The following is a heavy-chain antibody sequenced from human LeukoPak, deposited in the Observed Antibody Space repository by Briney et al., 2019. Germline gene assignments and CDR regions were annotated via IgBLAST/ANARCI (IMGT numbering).Heavy chain of an antibody. CDR1: GFTFSNSA. D-gene: IGHD6-19*01. V-gene: IGHV3-23*01. J-gene: IGHJ4*01. CDR3: AKGIYSSGWSYFDY. CDR2: LSGSGITT. Sequence: GGSLRLSCAASGFTFSNSAMSWVRQAPGKGLEWVTTLSGSGITTYYADSVKGRFTISRDSSKNTLYLQMNSLRAEDTAVYYCAKGIYSSGWSYFDYWGHGTLVTVSS.